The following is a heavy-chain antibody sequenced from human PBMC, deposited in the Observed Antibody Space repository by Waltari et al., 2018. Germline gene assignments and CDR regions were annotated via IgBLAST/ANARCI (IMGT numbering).Heavy chain of an antibody. Sequence: QLQLQESGPGLVKPSETLSLTCTVPGGSISSSSYYWGWIRPPPGKGLEWIGSIYYSGSTYYNPSLKSRVTISVDTSKNQFSLKLSSVTAADTAVYYCARPSGDSYGYWGYMDVWGKGTTVTISS. D-gene: IGHD5-18*01. J-gene: IGHJ6*03. CDR2: IYYSGST. V-gene: IGHV4-39*07. CDR1: GGSISSSSYY. CDR3: ARPSGDSYGYWGYMDV.